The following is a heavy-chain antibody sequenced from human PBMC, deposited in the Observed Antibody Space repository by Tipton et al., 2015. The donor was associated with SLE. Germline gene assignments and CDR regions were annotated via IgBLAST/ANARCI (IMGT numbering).Heavy chain of an antibody. CDR3: ARKDNDILTGYRPGDAFDI. Sequence: GLVKPSETLSLTCAVSGYSISSGYYWGWIRQPPGKGLEWIGYIYYSGSTNYNPSLKSRVTISVDTSKNQISLNLSSVTAADTAVYYCARKDNDILTGYRPGDAFDIWGQGTMVTVSS. D-gene: IGHD3-9*01. CDR1: GYSISSGYY. V-gene: IGHV4-61*01. J-gene: IGHJ3*02. CDR2: IYYSGST.